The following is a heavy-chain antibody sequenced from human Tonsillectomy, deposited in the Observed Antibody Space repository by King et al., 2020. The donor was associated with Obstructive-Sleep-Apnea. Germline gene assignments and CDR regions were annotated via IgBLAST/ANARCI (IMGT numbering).Heavy chain of an antibody. Sequence: QVQLVESGGGLVKPGGSLRLSCAASGFNFGDYYMSWIRQAPGKGLEWVSYVSSVSSHTEYADSVKGRFSISRDNARKSLFLQMNSLRVEDTAIYYCARHRGVGSSGFDHWGQGTLVAVSS. V-gene: IGHV3-11*06. CDR1: GFNFGDYY. CDR2: VSSVSSHT. J-gene: IGHJ4*02. CDR3: ARHRGVGSSGFDH. D-gene: IGHD3-10*01.